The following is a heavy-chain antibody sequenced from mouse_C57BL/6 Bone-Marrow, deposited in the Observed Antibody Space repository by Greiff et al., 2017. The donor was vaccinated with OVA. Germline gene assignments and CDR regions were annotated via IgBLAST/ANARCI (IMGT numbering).Heavy chain of an antibody. CDR3: ARHGGRCAMDY. V-gene: IGHV5-6*01. CDR1: GFTFSSYG. J-gene: IGHJ4*01. Sequence: EVNVVESGGDLVKPGGSLKLSCAASGFTFSSYGMSWVRQTPDKRLEWVATISSGGSYTYYPDSVKGRFPISRDNAKNTLYLQMSSLKSEDTAMYYCARHGGRCAMDYWGQGTSVTVSS. CDR2: ISSGGSYT.